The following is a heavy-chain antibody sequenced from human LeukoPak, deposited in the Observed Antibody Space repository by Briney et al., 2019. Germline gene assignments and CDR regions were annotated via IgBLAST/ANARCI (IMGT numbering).Heavy chain of an antibody. V-gene: IGHV1-8*01. D-gene: IGHD3-16*01. CDR1: GYTFTSYD. CDR3: ARIGGGYIRQVGY. Sequence: ASXKVSCKASGYTFTSYDINWVRQAPGQGLEWMGWMNPNSGNTGYEQKFQGRVTMTRNTSITTAYMELSSLRSEDTAVYYCARIGGGYIRQVGYWGQGTLVTVSS. J-gene: IGHJ4*02. CDR2: MNPNSGNT.